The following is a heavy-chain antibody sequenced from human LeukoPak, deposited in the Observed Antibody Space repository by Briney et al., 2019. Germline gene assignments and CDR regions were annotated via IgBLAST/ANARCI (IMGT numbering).Heavy chain of an antibody. Sequence: GASVRVSSKAPGHTFSAHNLHWMRQAPGQGLEIMGWINPDRGGTDYARQFQGRVTMTSDTSIRAAYMELSSLVSEDSAVYFCAISIQAAAIPAFDYWGQGTLVTVSS. V-gene: IGHV1-2*02. CDR1: GHTFSAHN. D-gene: IGHD6-25*01. CDR3: AISIQAAAIPAFDY. CDR2: INPDRGGT. J-gene: IGHJ4*02.